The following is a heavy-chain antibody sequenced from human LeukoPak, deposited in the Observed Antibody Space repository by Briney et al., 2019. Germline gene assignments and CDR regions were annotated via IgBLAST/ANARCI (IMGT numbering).Heavy chain of an antibody. J-gene: IGHJ5*02. CDR1: GGTFSSYT. Sequence: APVKVSCKASGGTFSSYTISWVRQAPGRGLEWMGRIIPILGIANYAQKFQGRVTITADKSTSTAYMELSGLRSEDTAVYYCARDDIVATRWWFDPWGQGTLVTVSS. CDR2: IIPILGIA. CDR3: ARDDIVATRWWFDP. V-gene: IGHV1-69*04. D-gene: IGHD5-12*01.